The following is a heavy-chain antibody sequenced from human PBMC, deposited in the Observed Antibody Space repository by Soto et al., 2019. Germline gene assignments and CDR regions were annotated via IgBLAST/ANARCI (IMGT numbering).Heavy chain of an antibody. CDR1: GFSISNYA. D-gene: IGHD2-2*01. CDR3: ARDCSSSSCSIWHY. J-gene: IGHJ4*02. Sequence: GGSLRLSCAASGFSISNYAMTWVRQAPGKGLEWVSGITGSGDKTYYADSVKGRFIISRDNSKNTLYLQMNSLRAEDTARYYCARDCSSSSCSIWHYWGQGTLVTAPQ. CDR2: ITGSGDKT. V-gene: IGHV3-23*01.